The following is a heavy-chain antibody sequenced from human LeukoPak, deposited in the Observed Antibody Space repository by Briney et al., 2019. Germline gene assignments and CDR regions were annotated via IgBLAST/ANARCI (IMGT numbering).Heavy chain of an antibody. CDR1: GGSFSDYY. Sequence: SETLSLTCAVYGGSFSDYYWSWIRQPPGKGLEWIGEINHSGTTNYNPSLKSRVTISADTSKSHFPLKLSSVTAADTAVYYCARGRSLLMVYGMFRGFDYWGQGTLVTVSS. V-gene: IGHV4-34*01. CDR3: ARGRSLLMVYGMFRGFDY. J-gene: IGHJ4*02. CDR2: INHSGTT. D-gene: IGHD2-8*01.